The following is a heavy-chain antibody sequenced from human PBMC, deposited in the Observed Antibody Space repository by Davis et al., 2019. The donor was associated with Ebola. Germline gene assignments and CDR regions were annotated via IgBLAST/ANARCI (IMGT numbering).Heavy chain of an antibody. CDR3: ARDLRYDSSGYDYYFYMDV. CDR1: GGSIASTTYY. J-gene: IGHJ6*03. V-gene: IGHV4-39*02. D-gene: IGHD3-22*01. CDR2: IYYSGTT. Sequence: PSETLSLTCTVSGGSIASTTYYWGWIRQPPGKGLEWIGNIYYSGTTYYNPSLKSRVTISVDTSKNQFSLSLSSVTAADTAVYYCARDLRYDSSGYDYYFYMDVWGKGTTVTVSS.